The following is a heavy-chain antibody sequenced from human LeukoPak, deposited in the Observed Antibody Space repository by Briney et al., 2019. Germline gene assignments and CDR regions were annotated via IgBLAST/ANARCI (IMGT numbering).Heavy chain of an antibody. CDR1: GGSISSYY. CDR3: ARGGYYGSGNDFRFDP. J-gene: IGHJ5*02. Sequence: SETLSLTCTVSGGSISSYYWSWIRQSPGKGLECIGYIHYTGSTNYNPSLKSPVTISVETSKNQFSLKLKSVTAADTAVYYCARGGYYGSGNDFRFDPWGQGTLVTVSS. D-gene: IGHD3-10*01. CDR2: IHYTGST. V-gene: IGHV4-59*01.